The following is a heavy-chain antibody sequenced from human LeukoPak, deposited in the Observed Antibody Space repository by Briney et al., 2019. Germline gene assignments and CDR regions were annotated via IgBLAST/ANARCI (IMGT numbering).Heavy chain of an antibody. V-gene: IGHV4-4*07. J-gene: IGHJ4*02. D-gene: IGHD1-1*01. Sequence: PSETLSLTCTVSGGSISSYYWSWIRQPAGEGLEWIGRIYTSGSTNYNPSLKSRVNMSVDTSKNQFSLKLSSVTAADTAVYYCARPGYNWNGGLDCWGQGTLVTVSS. CDR3: ARPGYNWNGGLDC. CDR1: GGSISSYY. CDR2: IYTSGST.